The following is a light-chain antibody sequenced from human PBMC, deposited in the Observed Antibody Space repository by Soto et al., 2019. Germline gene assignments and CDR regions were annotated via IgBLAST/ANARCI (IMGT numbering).Light chain of an antibody. CDR3: AVWDDSLRAHV. CDR2: SNN. J-gene: IGLJ1*01. Sequence: QSVLTQPPSAYGPPGKRVTISCSGSSSNIGPNIVSWYQQLPGTAPRLLIYSNNRRPSVDPDRLSGSKSGTTASLAISGLQAEDEADYYCAVWDDSLRAHVFGTGTKLTV. CDR1: SSNIGPNI. V-gene: IGLV1-44*01.